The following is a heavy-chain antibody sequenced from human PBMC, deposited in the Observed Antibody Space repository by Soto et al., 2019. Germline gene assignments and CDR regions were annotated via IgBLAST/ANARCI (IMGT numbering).Heavy chain of an antibody. D-gene: IGHD4-17*01. V-gene: IGHV1-69*10. CDR3: AREDYGGNTIDY. CDR1: GGTFSSYA. Sequence: SVKVSCKTSGGTFSSYAISWVRQAPGKGLEWMGGFDHEDGETIYAQKFQGRVTMTRDTSTSTVYMELSSLRSEDTAVYYCAREDYGGNTIDYWGQGTLVTVSS. J-gene: IGHJ4*02. CDR2: FDHEDGET.